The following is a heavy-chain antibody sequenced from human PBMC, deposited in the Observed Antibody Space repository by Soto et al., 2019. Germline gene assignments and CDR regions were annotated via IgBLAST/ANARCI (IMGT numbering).Heavy chain of an antibody. D-gene: IGHD1-26*01. CDR1: GFTFSASA. Sequence: PGGSLRLSCAASGFTFSASAMNWVRQAPGKGLEWVSYITSSGSTTYYADSVKGRFTISRENAKNPLYLQMKRLRDEDTAMYYCAEVSLKASFAMDVWGQGTRVTVPS. J-gene: IGHJ6*02. V-gene: IGHV3-48*02. CDR2: ITSSGSTT. CDR3: AEVSLKASFAMDV.